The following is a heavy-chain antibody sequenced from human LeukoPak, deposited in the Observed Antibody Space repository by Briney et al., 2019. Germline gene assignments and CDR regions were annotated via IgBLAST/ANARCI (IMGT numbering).Heavy chain of an antibody. CDR2: INHSGST. Sequence: SETLSLTCAVYGGSFSGYYWSWIRQPPGKGLEWIGEINHSGSTNYSPSLKSRVTISVDTSKNQFSLKLSSVTAADTAVYYCARVSRGQYYYYYYMDVWGKGTTVTVSS. V-gene: IGHV4-34*01. J-gene: IGHJ6*03. CDR3: ARVSRGQYYYYYYMDV. CDR1: GGSFSGYY.